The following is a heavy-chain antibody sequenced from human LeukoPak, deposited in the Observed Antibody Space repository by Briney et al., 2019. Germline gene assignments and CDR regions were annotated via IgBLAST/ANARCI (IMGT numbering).Heavy chain of an antibody. CDR1: GFTFSSYG. Sequence: GRPLRLSCAASGFTFSSYGMHWVRQAPGKGLEWVAVIWYDGSNKYYADSVKGRFTISRDNSKNTLNLQMNSLRAEDTAVYYCARDRGSNWFDPWGQGTLVTVSS. CDR2: IWYDGSNK. CDR3: ARDRGSNWFDP. V-gene: IGHV3-33*01. J-gene: IGHJ5*02. D-gene: IGHD5-12*01.